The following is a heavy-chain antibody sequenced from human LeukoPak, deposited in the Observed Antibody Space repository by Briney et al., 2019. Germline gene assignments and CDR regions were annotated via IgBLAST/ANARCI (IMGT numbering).Heavy chain of an antibody. CDR1: GGSLSSGGYS. D-gene: IGHD2-2*01. Sequence: TLSLTCAVSGGSLSSGGYSWRWIRQPPGTGLEWIGYIYHSGSTYYNPSLKSRVTISVDRSKNQFSLKLSSVTAADTAVYYCARVRYQLPNDNWFDPWGQGTLVTVSS. CDR3: ARVRYQLPNDNWFDP. J-gene: IGHJ5*02. V-gene: IGHV4-30-2*01. CDR2: IYHSGST.